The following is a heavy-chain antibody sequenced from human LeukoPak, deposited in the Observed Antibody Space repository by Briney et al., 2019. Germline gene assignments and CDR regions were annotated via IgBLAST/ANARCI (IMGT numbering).Heavy chain of an antibody. Sequence: GGSLRLSCAVSGFTFSSYTMNWVRQAPGKGLEWVSSITRSSRSKFYADSVKGRFTNSRDDAKNSLYLQMNSLSAEDTALYYCARVSGESRDYWGQGTLVTVSS. J-gene: IGHJ4*02. V-gene: IGHV3-21*01. CDR3: ARVSGESRDY. CDR2: ITRSSRSK. CDR1: GFTFSSYT. D-gene: IGHD2-15*01.